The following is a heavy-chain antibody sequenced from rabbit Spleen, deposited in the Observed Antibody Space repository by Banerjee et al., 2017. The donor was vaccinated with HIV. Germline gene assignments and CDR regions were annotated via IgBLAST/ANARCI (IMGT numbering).Heavy chain of an antibody. CDR1: GFSFSSSYD. Sequence: QEQLVESGGGLVKPGTSLTLTCTASGFSFSSSYDMCWVRQAPGKGLEWIGCINTATGKGVYASWAKGRFTISRTSSTTVTLQMTSLTAADTATYFCARDLVGVIGWNFYLWGPGTLVTVS. CDR2: INTATGKG. J-gene: IGHJ4*01. V-gene: IGHV1S45*01. D-gene: IGHD1-1*01. CDR3: ARDLVGVIGWNFYL.